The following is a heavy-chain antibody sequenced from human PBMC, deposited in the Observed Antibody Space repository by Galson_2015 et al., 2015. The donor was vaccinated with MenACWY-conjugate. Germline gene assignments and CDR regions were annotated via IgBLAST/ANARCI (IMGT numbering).Heavy chain of an antibody. Sequence: SETLSLTCTVSGDSISAYYWSWIRQPPGKGLEWIGYIYYTGSTNYNPSLKSRVSISVDTSKNHFSLKLRSVTAADTAVYYCARVRRGEVGRNSYYYYGMDVWGRGTTVTVSS. CDR2: IYYTGST. CDR1: GDSISAYY. V-gene: IGHV4-59*01. J-gene: IGHJ6*02. CDR3: ARVRRGEVGRNSYYYYGMDV. D-gene: IGHD3-10*01.